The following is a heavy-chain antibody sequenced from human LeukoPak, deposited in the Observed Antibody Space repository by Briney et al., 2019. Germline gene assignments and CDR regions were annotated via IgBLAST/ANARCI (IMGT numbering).Heavy chain of an antibody. V-gene: IGHV4-59*01. CDR2: IYYTGST. D-gene: IGHD2-2*02. Sequence: PSETLSLTCTVSGGSISSYYWSWIRQPPGKGLEWIGYIYYTGSTNYNPSLKSRVTISVDTSKNQFSLKLSSVTAADTAVYYCARDRGYCSSTSCYMGGYYFDYWGQGTLVTVSS. CDR3: ARDRGYCSSTSCYMGGYYFDY. CDR1: GGSISSYY. J-gene: IGHJ4*02.